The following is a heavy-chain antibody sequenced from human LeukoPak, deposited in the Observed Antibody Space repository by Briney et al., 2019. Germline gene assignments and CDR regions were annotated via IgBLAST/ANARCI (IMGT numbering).Heavy chain of an antibody. Sequence: PGGSLRLSCAASGFTFSSYVMSWVRQAPGKGLEWVSVISGSGGSTYYADSVKGRFTISRDNSKNTLYMQMNSLRAEDTAVYYCAKSHDSSGSDYWGQGTLVTVSS. CDR3: AKSHDSSGSDY. D-gene: IGHD3-22*01. V-gene: IGHV3-23*01. CDR1: GFTFSSYV. J-gene: IGHJ4*02. CDR2: ISGSGGST.